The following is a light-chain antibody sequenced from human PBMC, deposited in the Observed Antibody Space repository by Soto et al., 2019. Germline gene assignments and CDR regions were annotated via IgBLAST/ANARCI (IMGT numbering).Light chain of an antibody. CDR2: RNN. J-gene: IGLJ2*01. CDR3: AAWDDSLNGHVV. CDR1: SSNIGSNT. V-gene: IGLV1-44*01. Sequence: QSVLTQPPSASGTPGQRVTISCSGSSSNIGSNTGNWYQQLPGTAPKLLIYRNNQRPSGVPDRFSGSKSGTSASLAISGLQSEDEADYYCAAWDDSLNGHVVFGGGTKLTVL.